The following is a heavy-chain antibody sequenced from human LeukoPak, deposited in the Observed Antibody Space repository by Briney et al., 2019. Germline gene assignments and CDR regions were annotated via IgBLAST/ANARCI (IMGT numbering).Heavy chain of an antibody. CDR1: GFTFSSYS. CDR2: ISSSSSTI. Sequence: GGSLRLSCAASGFTFSSYSMNWVRQAPGKGLEWVSYISSSSSTIYYADSVKGRFTISRDNAKNSLYLQMNSLRAEDTAVYYCARDEPYSSGMYYFDYWGQGTLVIVSS. V-gene: IGHV3-48*01. D-gene: IGHD6-19*01. J-gene: IGHJ4*02. CDR3: ARDEPYSSGMYYFDY.